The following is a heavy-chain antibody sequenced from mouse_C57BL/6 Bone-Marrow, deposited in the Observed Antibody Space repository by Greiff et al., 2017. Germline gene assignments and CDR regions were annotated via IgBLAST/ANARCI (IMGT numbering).Heavy chain of an antibody. CDR1: GYAFTNYL. CDR3: ATSYDYDPY. D-gene: IGHD2-4*01. Sequence: VMLVESGAELVRPGTSVKVSCKASGYAFTNYLIEWVKQRPGQGLEWIGVINPGSGGTNYNEKFKGKATLTADKSSSTAYMQLSSLTSEDSAVYFCATSYDYDPYWGQGTLVTVSA. V-gene: IGHV1-54*01. CDR2: INPGSGGT. J-gene: IGHJ3*01.